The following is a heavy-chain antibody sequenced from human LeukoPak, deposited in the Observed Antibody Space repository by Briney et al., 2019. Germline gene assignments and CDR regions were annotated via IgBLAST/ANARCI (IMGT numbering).Heavy chain of an antibody. J-gene: IGHJ4*02. V-gene: IGHV4-34*01. CDR2: INHSGST. CDR3: ARGGVQDFFDY. Sequence: SETLSLTCAVYGGSFSGYYWSWIRRPPGKGLEWIGEINHSGSTNYNPSLKSRVTISVDTSKNQFSLKLSSVTAADTAVYYCARGGVQDFFDYWGQGTLVTVSS. D-gene: IGHD1-1*01. CDR1: GGSFSGYY.